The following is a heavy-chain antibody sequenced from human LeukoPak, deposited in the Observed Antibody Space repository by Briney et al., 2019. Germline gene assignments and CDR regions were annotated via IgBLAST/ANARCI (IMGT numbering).Heavy chain of an antibody. J-gene: IGHJ4*02. CDR1: GFTFSDYY. CDR2: ISSSGSTI. Sequence: PGGSLRLSCAASGFTFSDYYMSWIRQAPGKGLEWVSYISSSGSTIYYADSVKGRFTISRGNAKNSLYLQMNSLRAEDTAVYYCARARFDSSGYYEFDIFDYWGQGTLVTVSS. V-gene: IGHV3-11*01. D-gene: IGHD3-22*01. CDR3: ARARFDSSGYYEFDIFDY.